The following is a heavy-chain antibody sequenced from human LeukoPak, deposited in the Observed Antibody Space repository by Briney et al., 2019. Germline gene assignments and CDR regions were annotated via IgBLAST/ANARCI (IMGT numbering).Heavy chain of an antibody. CDR3: ARSDDYVWGSNDY. V-gene: IGHV4-39*01. Sequence: TSETLSLTCTVSGGSISSSSYYWGWIRQPPGKGLEWIGSIYYSGSTYYNPSLKSRVTISVDTSKNQFSLKLSSVTAADTAVYHCARSDDYVWGSNDYWGQGTLVTVSS. J-gene: IGHJ4*02. D-gene: IGHD3-16*01. CDR1: GGSISSSSYY. CDR2: IYYSGST.